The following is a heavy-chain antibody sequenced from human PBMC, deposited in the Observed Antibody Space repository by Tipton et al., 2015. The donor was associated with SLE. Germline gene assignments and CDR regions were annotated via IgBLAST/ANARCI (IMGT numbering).Heavy chain of an antibody. CDR2: IYTSGST. CDR1: GGSISSGSYY. D-gene: IGHD3-22*01. CDR3: ARVQGYDSSGYLGWFDP. Sequence: TLSLTCTVSGGSISSGSYYWSWIRQPAGKGLEWIGYIYTSGSTNYNPSLKSRVTISVDTSKNQFSLKLSSVTAADTAVYYCARVQGYDSSGYLGWFDPWGQGTLVTVSS. J-gene: IGHJ5*02. V-gene: IGHV4-61*09.